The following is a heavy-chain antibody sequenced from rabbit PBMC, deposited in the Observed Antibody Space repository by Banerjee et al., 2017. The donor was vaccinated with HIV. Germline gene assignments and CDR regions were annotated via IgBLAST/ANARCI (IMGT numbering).Heavy chain of an antibody. D-gene: IGHD4-1*01. J-gene: IGHJ4*01. CDR3: ARDLAGVIGWNFNL. CDR2: IYVGSGGT. CDR1: GFSLSSHA. V-gene: IGHV1S47*01. Sequence: QEQLEESGGGLVQPGGSLTLSCKAAGFSLSSHAMNWVRQAPGKGLEWIGIIYVGSGGTDYAIWVNGRFTISSDNAQNTVDLQVNGLTAADTATYFCARDLAGVIGWNFNLWGQGTLVTVS.